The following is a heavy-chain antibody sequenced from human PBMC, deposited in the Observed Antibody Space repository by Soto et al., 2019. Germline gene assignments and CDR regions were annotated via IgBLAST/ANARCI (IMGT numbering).Heavy chain of an antibody. CDR2: ISGSGGST. V-gene: IGHV3-23*01. CDR3: ATVAVEFPAAYASSYYLDF. J-gene: IGHJ4*03. D-gene: IGHD2-2*01. Sequence: GGPLRLSCAASGFTFSSYAMSWVRQAPGKRLEWVSAISGSGGSTYYADSVKGRFTISRDNSKNTLYLQMTSLRAEDTAVYYGATVAVEFPAAYASSYYLDFWGQGTMVTVSS. CDR1: GFTFSSYA.